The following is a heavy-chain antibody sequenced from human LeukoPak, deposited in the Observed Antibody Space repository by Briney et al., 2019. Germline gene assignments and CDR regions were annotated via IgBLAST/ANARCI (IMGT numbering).Heavy chain of an antibody. Sequence: GGSLRLSCAASGFTFSDYYMSWIRQAPGKGLEWVSYISSSGSTIYYADSVKGRFTISRDNAKNSLYLQMNSLRAEDTAVYYCARAMYYYGSGSWKNYYYYYGMDVWGQGTTVTVSS. V-gene: IGHV3-11*01. CDR1: GFTFSDYY. D-gene: IGHD3-10*01. J-gene: IGHJ6*02. CDR2: ISSSGSTI. CDR3: ARAMYYYGSGSWKNYYYYYGMDV.